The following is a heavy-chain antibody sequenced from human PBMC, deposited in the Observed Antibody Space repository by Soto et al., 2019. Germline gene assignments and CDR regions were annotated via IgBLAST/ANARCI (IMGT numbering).Heavy chain of an antibody. Sequence: SVKVSCKASGGTFSSYAISWVRQAPGQGLEWMGGIIPTFGTANYAQKFQGRVTITADESTSTAYMELSSLRSEDTAVYYCARDRSPYYYDSSGYYYPFDYWGQGTLVTVSP. CDR2: IIPTFGTA. V-gene: IGHV1-69*13. J-gene: IGHJ4*02. D-gene: IGHD3-22*01. CDR1: GGTFSSYA. CDR3: ARDRSPYYYDSSGYYYPFDY.